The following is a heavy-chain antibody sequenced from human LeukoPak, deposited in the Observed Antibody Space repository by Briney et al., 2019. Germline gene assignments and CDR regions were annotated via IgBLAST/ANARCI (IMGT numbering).Heavy chain of an antibody. Sequence: SETLSLTCAVYGGSFSGYYWSWIRQPPGKGLEWIGEINHSGSTNFNPSLKSRVTISVDTSKNQFSLKLSSVTAADTAVYYCARGRGYYYDSSGYYYFDYWGQGTLVTVSS. J-gene: IGHJ4*02. CDR1: GGSFSGYY. D-gene: IGHD3-22*01. V-gene: IGHV4-34*01. CDR3: ARGRGYYYDSSGYYYFDY. CDR2: INHSGST.